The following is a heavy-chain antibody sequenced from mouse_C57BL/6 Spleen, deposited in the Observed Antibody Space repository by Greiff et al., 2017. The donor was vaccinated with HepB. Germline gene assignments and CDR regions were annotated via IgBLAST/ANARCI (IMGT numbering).Heavy chain of an antibody. CDR1: GYTFTSYG. D-gene: IGHD2-3*01. CDR3: ARCYDGYFNYAMDY. J-gene: IGHJ4*01. V-gene: IGHV1-81*01. Sequence: VQLQQSGAELARPGASVKLSCKASGYTFTSYGISWVKQRTGQGLEWIGEIYPRSGNTYYNEKFKGKATLTADKSSSTAYMELRSLTSEDSAVYFCARCYDGYFNYAMDYWGQGTSVTVSS. CDR2: IYPRSGNT.